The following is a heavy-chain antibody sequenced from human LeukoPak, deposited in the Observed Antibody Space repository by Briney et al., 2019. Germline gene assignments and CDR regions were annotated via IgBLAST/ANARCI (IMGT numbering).Heavy chain of an antibody. V-gene: IGHV4-34*01. CDR3: ARGISYYDFWSGYYNKNPRLLDP. CDR1: GGSFSGYY. D-gene: IGHD3-3*01. Sequence: SEALSLTCAVYGGSFSGYYWSWIRQPPGKGLEWIGEINHSGSTNYNPSLKSRVTISVDTSKNQFPLKLSSVTAADTAVYYCARGISYYDFWSGYYNKNPRLLDPWGQGTLVTVSS. CDR2: INHSGST. J-gene: IGHJ5*02.